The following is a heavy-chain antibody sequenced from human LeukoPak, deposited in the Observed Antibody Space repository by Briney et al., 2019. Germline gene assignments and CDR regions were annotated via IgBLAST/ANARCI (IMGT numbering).Heavy chain of an antibody. CDR1: GGSISSYY. CDR2: IYYSGST. V-gene: IGHV4-59*01. D-gene: IGHD3-3*01. CDR3: AREPYDFWSGYGYYGMDV. Sequence: SETLSLTCTVSGGSISSYYWIWIRQPPGKGLEWIGYIYYSGSTNYNPSLKSRVTISVDTSKNQFSLKLSSVTAADTAVYYCAREPYDFWSGYGYYGMDVWGQGTTVTVSS. J-gene: IGHJ6*02.